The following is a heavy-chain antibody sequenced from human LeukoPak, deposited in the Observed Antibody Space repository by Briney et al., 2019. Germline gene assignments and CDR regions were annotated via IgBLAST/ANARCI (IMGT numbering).Heavy chain of an antibody. CDR1: GGTFSSYA. CDR3: AWESHVVTAIRYFDY. V-gene: IGHV1-69*13. CDR2: IIPIFGTA. J-gene: IGHJ4*02. D-gene: IGHD2-21*02. Sequence: GASVKVSCKASGGTFSSYAISWVRQAPGQGLEWMGGIIPIFGTANYAQKFQGRVTITADESTSTAYMELSSLRSEDTAEYYCAWESHVVTAIRYFDYWGQGTLVTVSS.